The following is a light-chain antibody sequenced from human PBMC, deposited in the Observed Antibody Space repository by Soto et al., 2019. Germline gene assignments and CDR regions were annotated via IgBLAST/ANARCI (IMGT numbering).Light chain of an antibody. V-gene: IGLV2-8*01. Sequence: QSALTQPPSASGSPGQSVTISCTGTSSDVGAYDYVSWYQQHPGKAPKLMIYEINKRPSGVPDRISGSKSGSSASLAITGLQADDEADYYCQSYDISLSGWVFGGGTKLTVL. J-gene: IGLJ3*02. CDR2: EIN. CDR3: QSYDISLSGWV. CDR1: SSDVGAYDY.